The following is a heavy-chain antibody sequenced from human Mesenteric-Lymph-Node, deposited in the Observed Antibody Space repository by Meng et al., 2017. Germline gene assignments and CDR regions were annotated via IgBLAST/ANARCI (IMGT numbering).Heavy chain of an antibody. Sequence: LRLSCTVSGGSISSGGYYWSWIRQHPGKGLEWIGYIYYSGSTYYNPSLKSRVTISVDTSKNQFSLKLTSVTAADTAVYYCAREDGVGTRSWFDPWGQGILVTVSS. D-gene: IGHD3-10*01. J-gene: IGHJ5*02. V-gene: IGHV4-31*03. CDR2: IYYSGST. CDR3: AREDGVGTRSWFDP. CDR1: GGSISSGGYY.